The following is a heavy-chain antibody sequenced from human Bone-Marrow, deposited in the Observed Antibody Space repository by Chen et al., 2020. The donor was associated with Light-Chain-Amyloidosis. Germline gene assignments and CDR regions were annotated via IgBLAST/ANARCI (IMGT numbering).Heavy chain of an antibody. J-gene: IGHJ4*02. CDR1: GYTFPNYW. D-gene: IGHD5-12*01. Sequence: EVQLEQSGPEVKKPGESLKISCKGSGYTFPNYWIGWVRQMPGKGLEWMGVIYPDDSCARYSPSFEGQVTISAVKSITTAYLQWRSLKASDTAKYYCGRRRDGYNFDYWCQGTLVTVSS. V-gene: IGHV5-51*01. CDR2: IYPDDSCA. CDR3: GRRRDGYNFDY.